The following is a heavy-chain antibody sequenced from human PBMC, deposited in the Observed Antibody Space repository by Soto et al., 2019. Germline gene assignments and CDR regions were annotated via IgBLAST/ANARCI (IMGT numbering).Heavy chain of an antibody. CDR1: GGSISSSSYY. V-gene: IGHV4-39*01. CDR2: IYYSGST. Sequence: QLQLQESGPGLVKPSETLSLTCTVSGGSISSSSYYWGWIRQPPGKGLEWIGSIYYSGSTYYNPSLKSRVTISVDTSKNQFSLKLSSVTAADTAVYYCARHRGVVVVVAATDDAFDIWGQGTMVTVSS. CDR3: ARHRGVVVVVAATDDAFDI. J-gene: IGHJ3*02. D-gene: IGHD2-15*01.